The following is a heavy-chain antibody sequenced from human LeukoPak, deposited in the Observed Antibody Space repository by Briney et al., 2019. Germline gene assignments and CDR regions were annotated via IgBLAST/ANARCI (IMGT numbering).Heavy chain of an antibody. D-gene: IGHD2-21*01. V-gene: IGHV4-59*08. J-gene: IGHJ5*02. CDR1: GCSISGHY. Sequence: PSETLSLTFTVSGCSISGHYWGWSRPAPGTGLEWIGYIFYTGTTNYNPSIKSRATISVDTSKNQFFLNLRSVTAADTAVYYCAKVIATVGFDPWGQGTLVTVSS. CDR2: IFYTGTT. CDR3: AKVIATVGFDP.